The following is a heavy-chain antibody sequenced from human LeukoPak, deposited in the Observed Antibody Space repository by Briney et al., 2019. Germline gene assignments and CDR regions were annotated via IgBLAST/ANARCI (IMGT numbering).Heavy chain of an antibody. V-gene: IGHV3-7*04. CDR2: MNQDGSAQ. CDR3: ARVPATVKADY. D-gene: IGHD4-17*01. CDR1: GFTFSNYW. J-gene: IGHJ4*02. Sequence: PGGSLRLSCAASGFTFSNYWMSWVRQAPGKGLEWVANMNQDGSAQYYVEYVKGRFTISRDNAKSSLFLQMNSLRGEDTAVYYCARVPATVKADYWGQGTLVTVPS.